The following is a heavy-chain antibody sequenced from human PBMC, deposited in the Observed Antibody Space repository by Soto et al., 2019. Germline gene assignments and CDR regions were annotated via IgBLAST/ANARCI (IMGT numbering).Heavy chain of an antibody. J-gene: IGHJ4*02. CDR3: ARDLPGGYCSSTSCYAPFDY. D-gene: IGHD2-2*01. CDR2: INAGNGNT. CDR1: GYTFTSYA. Sequence: ASVKVSCKASGYTFTSYAMHWVRQAPGQRLEWMGWINAGNGNTKYSQKFQGRVTITRDTSASTAYMELSSLRSEDTAVYYCARDLPGGYCSSTSCYAPFDYWGQGTLVTVSS. V-gene: IGHV1-3*01.